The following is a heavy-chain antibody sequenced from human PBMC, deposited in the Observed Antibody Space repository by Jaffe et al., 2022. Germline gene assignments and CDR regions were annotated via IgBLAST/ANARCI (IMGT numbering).Heavy chain of an antibody. J-gene: IGHJ4*02. Sequence: QVQLQESGPGLVKPSETLSLTCTVSGGSISSYYWSWIRQPPGKGLEWIGYIYYSGSTNYNPSLKSRVTISVDTSKNQFSLKLSSVTAADTAVYYCARGLNYYDSSGYFYWGQGTLVTVSS. CDR1: GGSISSYY. D-gene: IGHD3-22*01. CDR2: IYYSGST. CDR3: ARGLNYYDSSGYFY. V-gene: IGHV4-59*01.